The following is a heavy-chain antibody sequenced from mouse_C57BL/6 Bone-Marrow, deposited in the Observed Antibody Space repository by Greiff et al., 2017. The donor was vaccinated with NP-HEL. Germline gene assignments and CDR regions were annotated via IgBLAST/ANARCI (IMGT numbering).Heavy chain of an antibody. V-gene: IGHV1-69*01. CDR1: GYTFTSYW. CDR2: IDPSDSYT. J-gene: IGHJ4*01. Sequence: QVHVKQPGAELVMPGASVKLSCKASGYTFTSYWMHWVKQRPGQGLEWIGEIDPSDSYTNYNQKFKGKSTLTVDKSSSTAYMQLSSLTSEDSAVYYCARETEGYDYLYAMDYWGQGTSVTVSS. CDR3: ARETEGYDYLYAMDY. D-gene: IGHD2-4*01.